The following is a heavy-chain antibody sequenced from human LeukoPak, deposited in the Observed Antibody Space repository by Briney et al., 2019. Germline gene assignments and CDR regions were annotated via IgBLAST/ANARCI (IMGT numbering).Heavy chain of an antibody. V-gene: IGHV3-53*01. CDR1: GGSISSYY. Sequence: PSEALSLTCTVSGGSISSYYWSWVHQAPGKELEWVSVLYSGGNTYYTDSVKGRFAISRDYSRNTVYLQMNSLRAEDTAVYYCARESGFGELFPYAFDIWGQGTVVTVSS. CDR3: ARESGFGELFPYAFDI. CDR2: LYSGGNT. J-gene: IGHJ3*02. D-gene: IGHD3-10*01.